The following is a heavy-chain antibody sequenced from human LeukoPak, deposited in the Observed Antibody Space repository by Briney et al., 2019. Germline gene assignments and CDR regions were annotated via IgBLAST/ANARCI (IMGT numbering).Heavy chain of an antibody. V-gene: IGHV4-59*08. J-gene: IGHJ4*02. CDR2: IYYSGST. CDR1: GGSISSDY. Sequence: SETLSLTCSVSGGSISSDYWGWIRQPPGKGLEWIGYIYYSGSTNHNPSLKSRVTISVDTSKNQFSLKLSSVTAADTAVYYCARVGTAPVWGQGTLVTVSS. D-gene: IGHD5-18*01. CDR3: ARVGTAPV.